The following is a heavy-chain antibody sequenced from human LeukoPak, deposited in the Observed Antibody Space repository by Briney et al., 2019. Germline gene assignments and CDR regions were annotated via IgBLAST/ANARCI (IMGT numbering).Heavy chain of an antibody. Sequence: SETLSLTCTVSGGSISSYYWSWIRQPPGKGLEWIGYIYYSGSTNYNPSLKSRVTISVDTSKNQFSLKLSSVTAADTAVYYCARGLWSGYWNWFDPWGQGTLVTVSS. J-gene: IGHJ5*02. D-gene: IGHD3-3*01. V-gene: IGHV4-59*12. CDR3: ARGLWSGYWNWFDP. CDR1: GGSISSYY. CDR2: IYYSGST.